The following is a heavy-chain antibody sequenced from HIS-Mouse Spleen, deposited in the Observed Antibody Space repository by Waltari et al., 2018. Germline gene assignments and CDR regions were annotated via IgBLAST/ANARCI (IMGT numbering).Heavy chain of an antibody. D-gene: IGHD5-12*01. V-gene: IGHV1-18*01. J-gene: IGHJ4*02. CDR3: ARSPFSQRGYSGYDFDY. Sequence: QVQLVQSGAEVKKPGASVKVSCKASGYPFPSYGISWVRQAPGQGLEWMGWNSASKGNTNYAQKLQGRVTLTTDTSTSTAYMELRSLRSDDTAVYYCARSPFSQRGYSGYDFDYWGQGTLVTVSS. CDR2: NSASKGNT. CDR1: GYPFPSYG.